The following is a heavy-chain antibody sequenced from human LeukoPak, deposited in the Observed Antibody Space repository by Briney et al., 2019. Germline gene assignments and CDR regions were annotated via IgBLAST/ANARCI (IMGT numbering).Heavy chain of an antibody. CDR2: MNPDSGGT. J-gene: IGHJ4*02. CDR3: ARGLLRELLGLDY. CDR1: GYIFTGHY. Sequence: EASVKVSCKTSGYIFTGHYMHWVRQAPGQGPEWMGWMNPDSGGTNYAQNFQGRVTTTRDTSTTTAYMELSGLTSEDTAVYYCARGLLRELLGLDYWGQGTLVTVSS. V-gene: IGHV1-2*02. D-gene: IGHD3-10*01.